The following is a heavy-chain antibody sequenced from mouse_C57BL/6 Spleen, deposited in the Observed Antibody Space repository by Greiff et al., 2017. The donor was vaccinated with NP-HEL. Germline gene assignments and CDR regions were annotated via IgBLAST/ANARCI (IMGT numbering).Heavy chain of an antibody. CDR3: ARDSPYYYGSSYFDY. CDR1: GFTFSSYA. CDR2: ISDGGSYT. Sequence: EVKLMESGGGLVKPGGSLKLSCAASGFTFSSYAMSWVRQTPEKRLEWVATISDGGSYTYYPDNVKGRFTISRDNAKNNLYLQMSHLKSEDTAMYYCARDSPYYYGSSYFDYWGQGTTLTVSS. J-gene: IGHJ2*01. D-gene: IGHD1-1*01. V-gene: IGHV5-4*01.